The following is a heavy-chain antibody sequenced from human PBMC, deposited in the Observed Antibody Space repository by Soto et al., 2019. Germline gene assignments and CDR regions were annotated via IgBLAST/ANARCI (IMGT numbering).Heavy chain of an antibody. CDR3: AKTSTIVSTYGMDV. CDR2: IHYSGST. V-gene: IGHV4-61*01. Sequence: PSDTLSLTCTVSGSSVSSGIDHWTWIRQPPGKGLEWIAYIHYSGSTNYNPSLKSRVTISVDTSKNQFSLRLASVTAADTAVYYCAKTSTIVSTYGMDVWGQGTTVTGSS. D-gene: IGHD4-4*01. CDR1: GSSVSSGIDH. J-gene: IGHJ6*02.